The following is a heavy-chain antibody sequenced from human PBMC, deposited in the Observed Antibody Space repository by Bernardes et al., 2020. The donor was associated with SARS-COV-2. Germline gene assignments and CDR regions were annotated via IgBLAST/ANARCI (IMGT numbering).Heavy chain of an antibody. Sequence: GGSLRLSCATSGFTFSDYWIHWVRQAPGKGLMWVSRVTRDATNTDYADSVKGRFAISRDNARSTVYLQMNSLRVEDTAVYYCARDNGWGTPFDYWGQGTLVTVSS. CDR1: GFTFSDYW. D-gene: IGHD7-27*01. V-gene: IGHV3-74*01. CDR3: ARDNGWGTPFDY. CDR2: VTRDATNT. J-gene: IGHJ4*01.